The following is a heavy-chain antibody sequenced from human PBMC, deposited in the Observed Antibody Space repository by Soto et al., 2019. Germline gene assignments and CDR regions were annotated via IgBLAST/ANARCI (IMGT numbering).Heavy chain of an antibody. Sequence: QVQLVESGGGVVQPGRFLSLSCAASGFTFRTFAMHWVRQAPGKGLEGVATISYDGSNKYYADSVKGRFTISRDNFKNTVYLQMNSLRAEDTAVYYCAKSAGGDFGNWGQGTLVTVSS. CDR3: AKSAGGDFGN. J-gene: IGHJ4*02. CDR2: ISYDGSNK. V-gene: IGHV3-30*18. CDR1: GFTFRTFA. D-gene: IGHD2-21*02.